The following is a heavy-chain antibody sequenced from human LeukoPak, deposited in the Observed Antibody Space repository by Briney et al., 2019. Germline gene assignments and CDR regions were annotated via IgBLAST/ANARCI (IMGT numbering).Heavy chain of an antibody. J-gene: IGHJ6*02. Sequence: SQTLSLTCAISGDSVSSNSAAWNWIRQSPSRGLEWLGRTYYRSKWYNDYAVSVKSRITINPDTSKSQFSLQLNSVTPEDTAVYYCARYLTAVAGTVNDYYYYGMDVWGQGTTVTVSS. CDR2: TYYRSKWYN. CDR3: ARYLTAVAGTVNDYYYYGMDV. CDR1: GDSVSSNSAA. D-gene: IGHD6-19*01. V-gene: IGHV6-1*01.